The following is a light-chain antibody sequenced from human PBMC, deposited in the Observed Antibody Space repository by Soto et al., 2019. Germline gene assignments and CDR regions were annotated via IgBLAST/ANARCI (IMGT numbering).Light chain of an antibody. CDR2: DAS. V-gene: IGKV3-11*01. J-gene: IGKJ4*01. CDR3: QQRSNWPPRGALT. Sequence: EIVLTQSPATLSLSPGERATLSCRASQSVSSYLAWYQQKPGQAPRLLIYDASNRATGIPARFSGSGSGTDFTRTISSLEPEDFAVYYCQQRSNWPPRGALTFGGGTKVESK. CDR1: QSVSSY.